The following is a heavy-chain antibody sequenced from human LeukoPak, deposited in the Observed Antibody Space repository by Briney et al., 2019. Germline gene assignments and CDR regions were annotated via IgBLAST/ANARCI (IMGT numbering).Heavy chain of an antibody. CDR1: GFKFSDYG. J-gene: IGHJ6*02. CDR2: INWNADST. Sequence: GGSLRLSCAASGFKFSDYGMSWVRQAPGKGLEWVSGINWNADSTGYADSVKGRFTISKDNAKNSLFLQMNSLTAADTAVYYCARYMTTVTTSGMDVWGQGTTVTVSS. CDR3: ARYMTTVTTSGMDV. D-gene: IGHD4-11*01. V-gene: IGHV3-20*04.